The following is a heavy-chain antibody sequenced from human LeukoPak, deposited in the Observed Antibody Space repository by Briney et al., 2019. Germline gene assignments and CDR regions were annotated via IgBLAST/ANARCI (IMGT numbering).Heavy chain of an antibody. D-gene: IGHD6-6*01. CDR1: GFTFSRSE. CDR2: IGSSGTTI. J-gene: IGHJ4*02. CDR3: ARGTQLVSDYFDY. Sequence: GGSLRLSCVASGFTFSRSEVNWVRQAPGKGLEWISYIGSSGTTIYYADSVKGRFTISRDNSKNTLYLQMNSLRAEDTAVYYCARGTQLVSDYFDYWGQGTLVTVSS. V-gene: IGHV3-48*03.